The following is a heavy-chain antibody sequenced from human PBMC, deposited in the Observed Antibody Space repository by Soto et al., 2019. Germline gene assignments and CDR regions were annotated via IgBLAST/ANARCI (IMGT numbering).Heavy chain of an antibody. V-gene: IGHV4-38-2*01. Sequence: GPGPDGASETLSLTCAVSGYSIRSGYYWAWIRQPPGKGLEWIGNIYHTGSAYYKPSLMSRVTMSVDTSKNQFSLKLSSVTAADTAVYFCARGPHFYDSSGYQGGLYWGQGILVTVSS. CDR1: GYSIRSGYY. CDR3: ARGPHFYDSSGYQGGLY. J-gene: IGHJ4*02. D-gene: IGHD3-22*01. CDR2: IYHTGSA.